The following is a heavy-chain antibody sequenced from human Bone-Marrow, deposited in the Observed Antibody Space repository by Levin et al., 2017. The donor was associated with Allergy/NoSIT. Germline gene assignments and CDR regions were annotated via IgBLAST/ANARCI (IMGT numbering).Heavy chain of an antibody. Sequence: ASVKVSCAVSGFTISEYAMAWVRQAPGKGLEWVSVITGGGFNTYYGDSVKGRFTVSRDDSKDTLYLDLNSLRAEDTAVYYCAKKQGGTSGFSFDVWGQGTMVTVSS. CDR2: ITGGGFNT. CDR3: AKKQGGTSGFSFDV. V-gene: IGHV3-23*01. D-gene: IGHD1-1*01. J-gene: IGHJ3*01. CDR1: GFTISEYA.